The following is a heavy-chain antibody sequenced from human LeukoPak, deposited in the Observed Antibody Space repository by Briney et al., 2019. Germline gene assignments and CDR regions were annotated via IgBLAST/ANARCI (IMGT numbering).Heavy chain of an antibody. D-gene: IGHD6-19*01. V-gene: IGHV4-59*01. CDR3: VNRLHDSSGHYYFDY. J-gene: IGHJ4*02. CDR2: VYYSGST. CDR1: GGSINAYY. Sequence: PSETLSLTCTVSGGSINAYYWSWVRQSPGKGLEWIGYVYYSGSTNYNPCLKSRVTISADASKNHFSLRLTSMTAADTAVYYCVNRLHDSSGHYYFDYWGQGTLVSVSS.